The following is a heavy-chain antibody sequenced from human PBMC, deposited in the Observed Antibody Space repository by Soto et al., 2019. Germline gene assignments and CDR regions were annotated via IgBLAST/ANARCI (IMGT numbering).Heavy chain of an antibody. CDR1: GGSVSGDDW. V-gene: IGHV4-4*02. Sequence: QVQLQESGPGLVKPSETLSLTCAVSGGSVSGDDWWSWVRQPPEKGLEWIGEIYQSGTTNYNPSPNSRVTISPDKSKNQLSLKLTSLTAADTAVYYCARGSGWRVDPWGQGTLVTVSS. CDR2: IYQSGTT. J-gene: IGHJ5*02. CDR3: ARGSGWRVDP. D-gene: IGHD2-15*01.